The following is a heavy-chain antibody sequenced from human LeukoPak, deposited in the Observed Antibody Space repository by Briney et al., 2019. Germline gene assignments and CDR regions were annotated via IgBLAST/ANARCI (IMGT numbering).Heavy chain of an antibody. D-gene: IGHD7-27*01. CDR3: ARVLGGDWFDP. CDR1: GGSISSYY. Sequence: PSETLSLTCTVSGGSISSYYWSWIRQPPGKGLEWIGYIYYSGSTYYNPSLKSRVTISVDRSKNQFSLKLSSVTAADTAVYYCARVLGGDWFDPWGQGTLVTVSS. J-gene: IGHJ5*02. CDR2: IYYSGST. V-gene: IGHV4-59*12.